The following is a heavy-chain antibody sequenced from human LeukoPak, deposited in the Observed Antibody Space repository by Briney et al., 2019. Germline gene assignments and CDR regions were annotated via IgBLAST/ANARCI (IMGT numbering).Heavy chain of an antibody. D-gene: IGHD2-15*01. J-gene: IGHJ4*02. CDR1: GFTVSSNY. Sequence: PGGSLRLSCAASGFTVSSNYMSWVRQAPGEGVEWGSVIYSGGSTYYADSVKGRFTISRHNSKNTLYLQMNSLRAEDTAVYYCARQYCSGGSCYLDYFDYWGQGTLVTVPS. V-gene: IGHV3-53*04. CDR3: ARQYCSGGSCYLDYFDY. CDR2: IYSGGST.